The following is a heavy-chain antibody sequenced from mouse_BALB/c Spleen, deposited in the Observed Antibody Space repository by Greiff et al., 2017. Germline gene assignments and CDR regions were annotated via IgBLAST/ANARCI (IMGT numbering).Heavy chain of an antibody. CDR3: ARKGGNYQGYYAMDY. J-gene: IGHJ4*01. CDR1: GFTFSSFG. Sequence: VVESGGGLVQPGGSRKLSCAASGFTFSSFGMHWVRQAPEKGLEWVAYISSGSSTIYYADTVKGRFTISRDNPKNTLFLQMTSLRSEDTAMYYCARKGGNYQGYYAMDYWGQGTSVTVSS. D-gene: IGHD2-1*01. V-gene: IGHV5-17*02. CDR2: ISSGSSTI.